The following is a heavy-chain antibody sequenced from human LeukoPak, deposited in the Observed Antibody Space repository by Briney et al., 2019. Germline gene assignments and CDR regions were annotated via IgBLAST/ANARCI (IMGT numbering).Heavy chain of an antibody. CDR1: GITFSSYS. CDR2: LSSDNYTI. CDR3: ARVATDGGGFDP. J-gene: IGHJ5*02. D-gene: IGHD3-16*01. Sequence: GGSLRLSCAASGITFSSYSMNWVRQAPGKGLEWISYLSSDNYTIYYADSVKGRFIISRDNAKDSLYLQMNSLRAEDTAVYYCARVATDGGGFDPWGQGTLVNVSS. V-gene: IGHV3-48*01.